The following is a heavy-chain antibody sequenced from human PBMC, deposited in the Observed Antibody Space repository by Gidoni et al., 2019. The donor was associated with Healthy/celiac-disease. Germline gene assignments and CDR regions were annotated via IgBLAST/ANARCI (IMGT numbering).Heavy chain of an antibody. CDR1: GGSFSGYY. V-gene: IGHV4-34*01. CDR2: INHSGST. Sequence: EGLLKPSETLSLTCAVYGGSFSGYYWSWIRQPPGKGLEWIGEINHSGSTNYNPSLKSRVTISVDTSKNQFSLKLSSVTAADTAVYYCARGATGDYWCQGTLVTVSS. CDR3: ARGATGDY. D-gene: IGHD4-17*01. J-gene: IGHJ4*02.